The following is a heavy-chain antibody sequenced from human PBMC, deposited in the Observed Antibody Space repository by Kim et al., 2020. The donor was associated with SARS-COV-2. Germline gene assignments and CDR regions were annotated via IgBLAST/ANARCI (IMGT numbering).Heavy chain of an antibody. D-gene: IGHD4-17*01. J-gene: IGHJ4*02. CDR3: AGEVTTTPFGFDY. Sequence: SETLSLTCTVSGGSISSYYWSWIRQPPGKGLEWIGYIYYSGSTNYNPSLKSRVTISVDTSKNQFSLKLSSVTAADTAVYYCAGEVTTTPFGFDYWGQGTLVTVSS. CDR1: GGSISSYY. V-gene: IGHV4-59*01. CDR2: IYYSGST.